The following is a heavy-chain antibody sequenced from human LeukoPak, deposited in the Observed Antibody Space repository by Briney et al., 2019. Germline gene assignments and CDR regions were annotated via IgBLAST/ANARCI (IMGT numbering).Heavy chain of an antibody. D-gene: IGHD4-23*01. Sequence: GGSLRLSCAASGFTFGSYGMHWVRQAPGKGLEWVTFIRSDGSNKYYADSVKGRFTISRDNAKNTLYLQMNTLRAEDTAVYYCARDHYGGNSDYWGQGTLVTVSS. V-gene: IGHV3-30*02. CDR2: IRSDGSNK. CDR1: GFTFGSYG. CDR3: ARDHYGGNSDY. J-gene: IGHJ4*02.